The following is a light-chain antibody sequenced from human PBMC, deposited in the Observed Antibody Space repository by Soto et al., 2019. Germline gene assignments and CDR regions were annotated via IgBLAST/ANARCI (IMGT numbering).Light chain of an antibody. J-gene: IGKJ1*01. CDR3: QQSYSTLWT. V-gene: IGKV1-39*01. CDR1: QSISSY. Sequence: DIQMTQSPSSLSASVGDRVTISCRASQSISSYLNWYQQKPGKAPKLLIYAASSLQSGVPSRFSGSGSATDFTLTISRLQPADFATYYCQQSYSTLWTFGQATKVDI. CDR2: AAS.